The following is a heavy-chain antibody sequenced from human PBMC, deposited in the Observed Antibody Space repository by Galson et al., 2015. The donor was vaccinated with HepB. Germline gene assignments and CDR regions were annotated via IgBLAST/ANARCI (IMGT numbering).Heavy chain of an antibody. CDR1: GFTFSSYS. D-gene: IGHD3-10*01. CDR2: ISSSSSYI. CDR3: ARDPVLLWFGGAYFDY. J-gene: IGHJ4*02. V-gene: IGHV3-21*01. Sequence: LRLSCAASGFTFSSYSMNWVRQAPGKGLEWVSSISSSSSYIYYADSVKGRFTISRDNAKNSLYLQMNSLRAEDTAVYYCARDPVLLWFGGAYFDYWGQGTLVTVSS.